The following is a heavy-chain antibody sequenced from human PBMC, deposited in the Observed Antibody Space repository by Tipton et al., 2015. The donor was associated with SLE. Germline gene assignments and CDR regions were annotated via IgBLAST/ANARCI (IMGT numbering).Heavy chain of an antibody. J-gene: IGHJ5*02. D-gene: IGHD1-26*01. CDR3: ARGTLVGATA. Sequence: TLSLTCTVSGGSISSSSYYWGWIRQPSGKGLEWIGSIYYSGSTYYNPSLKSRVTISVDTSKNQFSLKLSSVTAADTAVYYCARGTLVGATAWGQGTLVTVSS. CDR1: GGSISSSSYY. CDR2: IYYSGST. V-gene: IGHV4-39*01.